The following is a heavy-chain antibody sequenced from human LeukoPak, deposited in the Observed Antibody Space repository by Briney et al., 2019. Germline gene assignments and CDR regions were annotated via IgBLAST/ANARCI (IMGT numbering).Heavy chain of an antibody. CDR3: ARGPQKNGHSSGYPGYFDY. V-gene: IGHV3-7*01. J-gene: IGHJ4*02. CDR1: GFTFSSYW. D-gene: IGHD3-22*01. Sequence: PGGSLRLSCAASGFTFSSYWMSWVRQAPGKGLEWVANINKDGGEKYYVDSVKGRFTISRDNAKNSLYLQMNSLRAEDTAVYYCARGPQKNGHSSGYPGYFDYWGQGTLVTVSS. CDR2: INKDGGEK.